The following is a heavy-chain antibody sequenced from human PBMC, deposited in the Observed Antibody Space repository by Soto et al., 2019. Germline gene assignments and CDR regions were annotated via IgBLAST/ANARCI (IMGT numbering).Heavy chain of an antibody. Sequence: EMQLLEFGGGLVQPGGSLRLSCAASGFTFSGYAMSWARQAPGKGLEWVSSITKSGGATYYADSVKGRFTISRDNSKNALSLQLNSLRAGETAVYYCAGRGYYSETSFDYWGQGTLVTVSS. CDR3: AGRGYYSETSFDY. CDR1: GFTFSGYA. CDR2: ITKSGGAT. D-gene: IGHD3-10*01. V-gene: IGHV3-23*01. J-gene: IGHJ4*02.